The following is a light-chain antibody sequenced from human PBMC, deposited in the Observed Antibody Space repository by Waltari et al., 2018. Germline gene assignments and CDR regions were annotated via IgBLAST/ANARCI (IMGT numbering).Light chain of an antibody. CDR3: QTGGHGTWV. CDR2: VNSDGSH. V-gene: IGLV4-69*01. J-gene: IGLJ3*02. Sequence: LVLTQSPSVSASLGASVKLTCTLSSGYSSNVIAWLQQQPGKGPRYLMKVNSDGSHRKGDDIPDRFSASKSGTECYLTISSLQSEDEADYYCQTGGHGTWVFGGGTKLTVL. CDR1: SGYSSNV.